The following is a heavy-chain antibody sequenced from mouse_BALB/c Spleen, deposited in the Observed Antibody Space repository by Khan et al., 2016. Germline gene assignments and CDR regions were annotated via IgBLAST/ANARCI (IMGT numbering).Heavy chain of an antibody. Sequence: VQLKESGPGLVKPSQSLSLTCTVTGYSFTSGYGWNWIRQFPGNKLEWMGYISYSGSTNYNPSLKSRISITRDTSKNQFFLQLNSLTTEDTATYYCARTARIKYWGQGTTLTVSS. CDR1: GYSFTSGYG. J-gene: IGHJ2*01. CDR3: ARTARIKY. V-gene: IGHV3-2*02. CDR2: ISYSGST. D-gene: IGHD1-2*01.